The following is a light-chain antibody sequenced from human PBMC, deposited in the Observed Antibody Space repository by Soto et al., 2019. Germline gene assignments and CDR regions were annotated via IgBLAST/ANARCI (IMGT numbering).Light chain of an antibody. CDR2: NNN. V-gene: IGLV1-44*01. CDR1: SSNIGSNT. Sequence: QLVLTQPPSASGTPGQWVPFSCSGSSSNIGSNTVTWYQQLPGTAPKLLIYNNNQRPSGVPDRFSGSKSGTTASLAISGLQSEDEADYYCAAWDDSLNGYVFGTGTKLTVL. CDR3: AAWDDSLNGYV. J-gene: IGLJ1*01.